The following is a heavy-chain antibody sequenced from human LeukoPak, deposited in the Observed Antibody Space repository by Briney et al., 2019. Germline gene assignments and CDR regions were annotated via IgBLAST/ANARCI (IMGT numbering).Heavy chain of an antibody. J-gene: IGHJ4*02. CDR2: ISSSSSSI. V-gene: IGHV3-21*01. Sequence: SGGSLRLSCAASGFTFSSYSMNWVRQAPGKGLEWVSSISSSSSSIYYADSVKGRFTISRDNAKNSLYLQMNSLRAEDTAVYYCARAARKYYYDSSGYYYFDYWGQGTLVTVSS. CDR1: GFTFSSYS. D-gene: IGHD3-22*01. CDR3: ARAARKYYYDSSGYYYFDY.